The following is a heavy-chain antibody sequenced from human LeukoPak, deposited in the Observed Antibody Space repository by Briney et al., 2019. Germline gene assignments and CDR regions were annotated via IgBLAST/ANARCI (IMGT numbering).Heavy chain of an antibody. V-gene: IGHV4-31*03. CDR1: GGSISDYY. D-gene: IGHD3-3*01. CDR3: AREQRVYDFSRAFDI. J-gene: IGHJ3*02. CDR2: IYYSGST. Sequence: SETLSLTCTVSGGSISDYYWSWIRQHPGKGLEWIGYIYYSGSTYYNPSLKSRVTISVDTSKNQFSLKLSSVTAADTAVYYCAREQRVYDFSRAFDIWGQGTMVTVSS.